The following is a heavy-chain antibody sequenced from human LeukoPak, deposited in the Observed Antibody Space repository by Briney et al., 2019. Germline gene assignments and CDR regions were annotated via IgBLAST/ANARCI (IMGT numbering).Heavy chain of an antibody. CDR2: MNPNSGNT. D-gene: IGHD6-13*01. J-gene: IGHJ4*02. V-gene: IGHV1-8*03. CDR3: ARHRRGGYMPDY. Sequence: VASVKVSCKTSGYRFITFGVNWVRQATGQGLEWMGWMNPNSGNTGYAQKFQGRVTITRNTSISTAYMELSSLRSEDSAVYYCARHRRGGYMPDYWGQGTLVTVSS. CDR1: GYRFITFG.